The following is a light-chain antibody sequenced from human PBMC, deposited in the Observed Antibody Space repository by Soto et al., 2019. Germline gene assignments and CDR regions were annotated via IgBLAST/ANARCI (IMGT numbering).Light chain of an antibody. Sequence: ALTQXASVSGSPGQSITISCTGTSSDVGGYKYVSWYQHHADKAPKLMIYEVSNRPSGVSNRFSGSKSGNTASLTIYGLQAEDEADYYCSSFSSSTTLYVFGTGTRSPS. CDR1: SSDVGGYKY. CDR2: EVS. J-gene: IGLJ1*01. CDR3: SSFSSSTTLYV. V-gene: IGLV2-14*01.